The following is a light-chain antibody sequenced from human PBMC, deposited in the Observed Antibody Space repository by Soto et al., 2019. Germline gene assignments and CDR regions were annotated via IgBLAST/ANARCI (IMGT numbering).Light chain of an antibody. J-gene: IGLJ1*01. Sequence: QSVLTQPASVSGSPGQSITISCSGTTSDVGIVSWYQHHPGKAPKLKIHEVTKRPSGVSDRFSGSKSGNSASLTISGLQAEDEADYFCCSFGGSGYVFGTGTKVTVL. CDR2: EVT. V-gene: IGLV2-23*02. CDR3: CSFGGSGYV. CDR1: TSDVGI.